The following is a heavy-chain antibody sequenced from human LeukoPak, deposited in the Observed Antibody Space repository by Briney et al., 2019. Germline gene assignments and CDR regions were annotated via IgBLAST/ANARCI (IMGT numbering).Heavy chain of an antibody. V-gene: IGHV3-23*01. CDR3: AKIKNWGPLVYYFGY. CDR1: GFTFSSYA. D-gene: IGHD7-27*01. Sequence: GGSLRLSCAASGFTFSSYAMSWVRQAPGKGLEWVSAISGSGGSTYYADSVKGRFTISRDNSKNTLYLQMNSLRAEDTAVYYCAKIKNWGPLVYYFGYWGQGTLVTVSS. J-gene: IGHJ4*02. CDR2: ISGSGGST.